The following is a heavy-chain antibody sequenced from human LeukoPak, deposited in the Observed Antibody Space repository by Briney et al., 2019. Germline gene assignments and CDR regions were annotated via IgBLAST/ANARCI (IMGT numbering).Heavy chain of an antibody. V-gene: IGHV3-23*01. CDR2: ISDSGIST. J-gene: IGHJ4*02. Sequence: PGGSLRLSCAASGFTFTYYAMSWVRQAPGKGLEWVSVISDSGISTYYADSVKGRFTISRDNSKNTLYLQMNSLRAEDTALYYCAKDSAGGVNTAIHYWGQGTLVIVSS. CDR3: AKDSAGGVNTAIHY. CDR1: GFTFTYYA. D-gene: IGHD5-18*01.